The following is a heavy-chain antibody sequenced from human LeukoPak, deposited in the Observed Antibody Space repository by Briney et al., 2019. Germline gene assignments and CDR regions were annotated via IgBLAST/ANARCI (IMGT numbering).Heavy chain of an antibody. CDR2: IYHSGST. CDR3: ARDSGSGCSSTSCYTNWFDP. Sequence: SETLSLTCTVSGYSISSGYYWGWIRQPPGKGLEWTGSIYHSGSTYYNPSLKSRVTISVDTSKNQFSLKLSSVTAADTAVYYCARDSGSGCSSTSCYTNWFDPWGQGTLVTVSS. CDR1: GYSISSGYY. J-gene: IGHJ5*02. V-gene: IGHV4-38-2*02. D-gene: IGHD2-2*02.